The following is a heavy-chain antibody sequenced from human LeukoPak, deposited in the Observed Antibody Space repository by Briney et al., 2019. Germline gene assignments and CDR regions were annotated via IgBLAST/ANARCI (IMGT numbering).Heavy chain of an antibody. CDR1: GFTFSSYW. Sequence: GGSLRLSCAASGFTFSSYWMSWVRQAPGKGLEWVANIKQDGSEKYYVDSVKGRFTISRDNAKNSLYLQMSSLRAEDTAVYYCAKAGATESLYYYYGMDVWGQGTTVTVSS. V-gene: IGHV3-7*01. D-gene: IGHD1-26*01. CDR2: IKQDGSEK. CDR3: AKAGATESLYYYYGMDV. J-gene: IGHJ6*02.